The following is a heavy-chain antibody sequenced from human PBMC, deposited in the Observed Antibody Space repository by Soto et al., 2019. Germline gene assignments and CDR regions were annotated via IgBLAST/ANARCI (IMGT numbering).Heavy chain of an antibody. V-gene: IGHV5-51*01. CDR1: GYSFTSYL. D-gene: IGHD6-13*01. CDR3: ARHDPYSSSFEYYYYRMDV. Sequence: GESLKISCKGSGYSFTSYLIGWVRQMPGKGLEWMGIIYPGDSDTRYSPSFQGQVTISADKSISTAYLPWSSLKASDTAMYYCARHDPYSSSFEYYYYRMDVWGQGTTVTVPS. J-gene: IGHJ6*02. CDR2: IYPGDSDT.